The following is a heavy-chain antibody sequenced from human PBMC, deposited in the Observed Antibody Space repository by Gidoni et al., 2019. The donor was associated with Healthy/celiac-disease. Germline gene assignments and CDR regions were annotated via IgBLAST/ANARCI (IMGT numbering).Heavy chain of an antibody. D-gene: IGHD2-21*01. J-gene: IGHJ6*02. CDR2: IWYDGSNK. Sequence: QVQLVESGGGVVQPGRSLRLSCAASGFTFSSYGMHWVRQAPGKGLEWVAVIWYDGSNKYYADSVKGRFTISRDNSKNTLYLQMNSLRAEDTAVYYCARDHKHDGMDVWGQGTTVTVSS. CDR3: ARDHKHDGMDV. V-gene: IGHV3-33*01. CDR1: GFTFSSYG.